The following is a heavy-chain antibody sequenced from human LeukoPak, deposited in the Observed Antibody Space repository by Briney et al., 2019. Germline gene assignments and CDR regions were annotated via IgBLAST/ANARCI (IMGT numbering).Heavy chain of an antibody. CDR1: GGSISSRSYY. Sequence: PSETLSLTCTVSGGSISSRSYYWGWIRQPPGKGLEWIGSSYYSGSTYYNPSLKSRVTISVDTSKNQFSLKLSSVTAAYTAVYYCASSQSITIFGVVTTLFDYWGQGTLVTVSS. D-gene: IGHD3-3*01. J-gene: IGHJ4*02. CDR2: SYYSGST. V-gene: IGHV4-39*01. CDR3: ASSQSITIFGVVTTLFDY.